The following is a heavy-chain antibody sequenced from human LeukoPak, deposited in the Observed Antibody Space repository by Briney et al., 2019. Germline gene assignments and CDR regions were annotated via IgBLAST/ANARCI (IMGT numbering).Heavy chain of an antibody. CDR1: GFTFSNHS. J-gene: IGHJ4*02. CDR2: ISSSSSYI. CDR3: ARADWDTAMIDY. D-gene: IGHD5-18*01. V-gene: IGHV3-21*01. Sequence: GGSLRLSCAASGFTFSNHSMNWVRQAPGKGLEWVSSISSSSSYIYYADSVKGRFTISRDNAKNSLYLQMNSLRAEDTAVYYCARADWDTAMIDYWGQGTLVTVSS.